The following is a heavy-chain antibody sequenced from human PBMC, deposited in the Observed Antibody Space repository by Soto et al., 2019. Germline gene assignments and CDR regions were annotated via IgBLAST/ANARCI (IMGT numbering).Heavy chain of an antibody. CDR3: ARDESYTSSWTCSY. Sequence: ASVKVSCKASGGTFSSYAISWVRQAPGQGLEWMGGIIPIFGTANYAQKFQGRVTITADESTSTAYMELSSLRSEDTAVYYCARDESYTSSWTCSYWGQGTLVTVSS. CDR2: IIPIFGTA. D-gene: IGHD6-13*01. V-gene: IGHV1-69*13. J-gene: IGHJ4*02. CDR1: GGTFSSYA.